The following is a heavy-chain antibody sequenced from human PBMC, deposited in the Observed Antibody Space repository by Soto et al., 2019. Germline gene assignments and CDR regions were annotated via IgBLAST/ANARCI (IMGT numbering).Heavy chain of an antibody. Sequence: VQLVQSGAEVKKPGSSVKVSCKASGVAFSSHAISWVRQAPGQGLEWMGGSIPGFGAANYAQKFQGRVTIIADESTGTAYMEVSNLRSDDTAIYYCARDAVGGSWYFDFWGQGTLVTVSS. D-gene: IGHD3-10*01. J-gene: IGHJ4*02. CDR3: ARDAVGGSWYFDF. CDR1: GVAFSSHA. V-gene: IGHV1-69*01. CDR2: SIPGFGAA.